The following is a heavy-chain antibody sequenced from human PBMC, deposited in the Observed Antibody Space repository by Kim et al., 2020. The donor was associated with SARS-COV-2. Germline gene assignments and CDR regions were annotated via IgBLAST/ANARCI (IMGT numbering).Heavy chain of an antibody. CDR1: GFTVSTNY. V-gene: IGHV3-53*01. Sequence: GGSLRLSCAASGFTVSTNYLTWVRQAPGRGLEWVSSIYKNGTTYNSDSVKGRFSISRDNSKNTVFLQMNSLRADDTAVYYCARQGYWSGLDYWGQGALVTFSS. CDR2: IYKNGTT. CDR3: ARQGYWSGLDY. D-gene: IGHD3-10*01. J-gene: IGHJ4*02.